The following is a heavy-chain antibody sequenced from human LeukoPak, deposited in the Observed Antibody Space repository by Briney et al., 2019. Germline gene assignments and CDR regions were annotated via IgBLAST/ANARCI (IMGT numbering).Heavy chain of an antibody. D-gene: IGHD3-22*01. Sequence: GEALQISCKGSGYSFTSYWISWVRPVPGKGREWMGRIDPSDSYTNYSPSFQGHVTISADKSISTAYLQWSSLKASDTAMYYCAFGYYYDSSGYYRPFDYWGQGTLVTVSS. CDR1: GYSFTSYW. J-gene: IGHJ4*02. CDR2: IDPSDSYT. CDR3: AFGYYYDSSGYYRPFDY. V-gene: IGHV5-10-1*01.